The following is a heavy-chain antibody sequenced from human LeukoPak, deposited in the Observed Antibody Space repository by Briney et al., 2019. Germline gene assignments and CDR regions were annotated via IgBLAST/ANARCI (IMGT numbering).Heavy chain of an antibody. CDR1: GGSISTSNYY. CDR3: ARGLSGWYFRYFDY. D-gene: IGHD6-19*01. CDR2: IFYSGST. Sequence: PSETLSLTCTVSGGSISTSNYYWGWIRQPPGKGLEWIGNIFYSGSTYYNPSLKSRVTISVDTSKNQFSLKLSSVTAADTAVYYCARGLSGWYFRYFDYWGQGTLVTVSS. J-gene: IGHJ4*02. V-gene: IGHV4-39*07.